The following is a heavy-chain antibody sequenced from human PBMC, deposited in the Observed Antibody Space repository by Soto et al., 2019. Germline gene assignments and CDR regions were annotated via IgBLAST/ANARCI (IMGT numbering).Heavy chain of an antibody. D-gene: IGHD1-26*01. CDR3: ARDFSQCGGRFAAISWFDP. V-gene: IGHV1-18*01. J-gene: IGHJ5*02. CDR2: ISAHNGNT. Sequence: QVQLVQSGAEVQKPGASVKVSCKASGYTFTNYGITWVRQAPGQGLEWMGWISAHNGNTNYGQKFQGRVTLTTDTFTTTAYMELRSLTFDDTAVYYWARDFSQCGGRFAAISWFDPWGQGTLVTVSS. CDR1: GYTFTNYG.